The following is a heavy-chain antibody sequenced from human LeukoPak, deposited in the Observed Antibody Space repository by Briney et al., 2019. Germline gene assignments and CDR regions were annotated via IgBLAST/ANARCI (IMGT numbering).Heavy chain of an antibody. CDR1: GFTFTSYD. CDR2: MNHNSGNT. CDR3: ARLVSWNYYGSGSYYMDV. Sequence: ASVKVSCKASGFTFTSYDINWVRQATGQGLEWMGWMNHNSGNTGYAQKFQGRVTITRNTSIRTAYLELSSLRSEDTAVYYCARLVSWNYYGSGSYYMDVWGKGTTVTVSS. D-gene: IGHD3-10*01. J-gene: IGHJ6*03. V-gene: IGHV1-8*03.